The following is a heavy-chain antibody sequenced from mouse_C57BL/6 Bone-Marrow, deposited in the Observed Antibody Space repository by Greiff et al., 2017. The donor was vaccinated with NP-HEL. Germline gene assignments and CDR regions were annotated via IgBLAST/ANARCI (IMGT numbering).Heavy chain of an antibody. CDR3: ARNWDVWYFDV. CDR1: GYTFTSYG. D-gene: IGHD4-1*01. J-gene: IGHJ1*03. CDR2: IYPRSGNT. V-gene: IGHV1-81*01. Sequence: QVQLQQSGAELARPGASVKLSCKDSGYTFTSYGISWVKQRTGQGLEWIGEIYPRSGNTYYNEKFKGKATLTVDTSSSTAYMELHSLTSEDSAVYFCARNWDVWYFDVWGTGTTVTVSS.